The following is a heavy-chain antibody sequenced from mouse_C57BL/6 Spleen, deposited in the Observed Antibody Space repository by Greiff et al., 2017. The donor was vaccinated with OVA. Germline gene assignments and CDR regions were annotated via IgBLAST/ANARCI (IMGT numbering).Heavy chain of an antibody. D-gene: IGHD1-1*01. CDR2: ISSGSSTI. Sequence: DVKLVESGGGLVKPGGSLKLSCAASGFTFSDYGMHWVRQAPETGLEWVAYISSGSSTIYYADTVKGRFTISRDNAKNTLFLQMTSLRSEDTAMYYCASPLRSYAMDYWGQGTSVTVSS. V-gene: IGHV5-17*01. J-gene: IGHJ4*01. CDR3: ASPLRSYAMDY. CDR1: GFTFSDYG.